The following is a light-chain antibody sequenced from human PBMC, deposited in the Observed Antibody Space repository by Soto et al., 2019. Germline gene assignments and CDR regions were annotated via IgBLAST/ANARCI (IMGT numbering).Light chain of an antibody. V-gene: IGKV3-15*01. CDR2: GAS. Sequence: EIVMTQSPATLSVSPGERATLSCRASQSVSSNLAWYQQKPGQAPRLLIYGASTRATGIPARFSGSGSGTEFTRPLSSLLSEDFAVDYCQQYNNWPPMYTLGQGTKLEIK. CDR3: QQYNNWPPMYT. CDR1: QSVSSN. J-gene: IGKJ2*01.